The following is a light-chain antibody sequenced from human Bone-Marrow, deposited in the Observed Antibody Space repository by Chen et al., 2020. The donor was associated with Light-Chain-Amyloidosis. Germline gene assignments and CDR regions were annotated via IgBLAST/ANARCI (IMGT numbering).Light chain of an antibody. CDR3: QVWDRSSDRPV. Sequence: SYVLTQPSSVSVAPGQTATIACGGNNIGSTSVHWYQQTPGQAPLLVVYDDSDRPSGIPARLSGSNSGNTATLTISRVEAGDEADYYCQVWDRSSDRPVFGGGTKLPVL. CDR2: DDS. J-gene: IGLJ3*02. V-gene: IGLV3-21*02. CDR1: NIGSTS.